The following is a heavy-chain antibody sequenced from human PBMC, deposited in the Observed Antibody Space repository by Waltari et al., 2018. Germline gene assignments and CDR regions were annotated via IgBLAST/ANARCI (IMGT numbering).Heavy chain of an antibody. Sequence: QVQLVESGGGVVQPGRSLRLSCAASGFTFSSYAMHWVRQAPGKGLEGVAVISYVGSNKYYADSVKGRFTISRDNSKNTLYLQMNSLRAEDTAVYYCAREYERWNHYGMDVWGQGTTVTVSS. J-gene: IGHJ6*02. CDR2: ISYVGSNK. CDR3: AREYERWNHYGMDV. V-gene: IGHV3-30-3*01. D-gene: IGHD1-1*01. CDR1: GFTFSSYA.